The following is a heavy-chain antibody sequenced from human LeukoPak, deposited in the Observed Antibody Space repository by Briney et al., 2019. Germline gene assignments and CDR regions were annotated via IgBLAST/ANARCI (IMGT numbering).Heavy chain of an antibody. Sequence: PSETLSLTCAVYGGSFSGYYWSWIRQPPGKGLEWIGEINHSGSTNYNPSLKSRVTISVDTSKNQFSLKLSSVTAADTAVYYCARRTRYYYDSSGYYCFDYWGQGTLVTVSS. CDR1: GGSFSGYY. CDR3: ARRTRYYYDSSGYYCFDY. J-gene: IGHJ4*02. V-gene: IGHV4-34*01. D-gene: IGHD3-22*01. CDR2: INHSGST.